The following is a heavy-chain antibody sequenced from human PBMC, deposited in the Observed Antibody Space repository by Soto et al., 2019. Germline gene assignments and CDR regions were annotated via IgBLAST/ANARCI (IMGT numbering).Heavy chain of an antibody. Sequence: ASVKVSCKASGYTFSSNDINWVRQATGQGLEWMGWMNPNSGTAGYAQKFQGRVTMTRNTSVSTAYMELSSLTSEDTAVYYCASGKLVRNWFDPWGQGTLVPVSS. CDR3: ASGKLVRNWFDP. J-gene: IGHJ5*02. CDR1: GYTFSSND. CDR2: MNPNSGTA. V-gene: IGHV1-8*01.